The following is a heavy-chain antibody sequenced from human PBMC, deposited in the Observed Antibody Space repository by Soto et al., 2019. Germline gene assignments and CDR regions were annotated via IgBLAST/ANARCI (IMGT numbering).Heavy chain of an antibody. CDR2: ISGSGGST. D-gene: IGHD3-9*01. Sequence: EVQLLESGGGLVQPGGSLRLSCAASGFTFSNYAMNWVRQAPGKGLEWVSAISGSGGSTYYADSVKGRFTISRDNSKNTFYLQMNSLRAEDTAVYYCANPPTSYDILTGYYSRAFYDYWGQGTLVTVSS. CDR3: ANPPTSYDILTGYYSRAFYDY. V-gene: IGHV3-23*01. CDR1: GFTFSNYA. J-gene: IGHJ4*02.